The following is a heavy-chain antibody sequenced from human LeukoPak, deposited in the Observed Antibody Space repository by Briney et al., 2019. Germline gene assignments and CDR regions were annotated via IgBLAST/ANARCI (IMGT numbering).Heavy chain of an antibody. J-gene: IGHJ4*02. CDR3: ARANYDILTGYPLPIFDY. CDR1: GGSFSGYY. Sequence: PSETLSLTCAVYGGSFSGYYWSWIRQPPGKGLEWIGEISHSGSTNYNPSLKSRVTISVDTSKNQFSLKLSSVTAADTAVYYCARANYDILTGYPLPIFDYWGQGTLVTVSS. D-gene: IGHD3-9*01. V-gene: IGHV4-34*01. CDR2: ISHSGST.